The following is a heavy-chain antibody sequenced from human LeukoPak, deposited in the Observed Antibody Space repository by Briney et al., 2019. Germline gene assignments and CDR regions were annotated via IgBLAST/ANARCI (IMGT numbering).Heavy chain of an antibody. CDR3: ARDLSGGDDY. Sequence: PGRSLRLSCAASGFTFSSYGMHWVRQAPGKGLEWVANIKEDGSKKKYVDSVKGRLTISRDNAKNSLYLQMNSLRVEDTAVYYCARDLSGGDDYWGQGTLVTVSS. V-gene: IGHV3-7*01. D-gene: IGHD3-16*01. J-gene: IGHJ4*02. CDR1: GFTFSSYG. CDR2: IKEDGSKK.